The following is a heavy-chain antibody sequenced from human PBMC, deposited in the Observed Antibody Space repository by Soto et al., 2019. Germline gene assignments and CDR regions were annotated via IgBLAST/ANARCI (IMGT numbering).Heavy chain of an antibody. Sequence: GXSVNVSCKASGYSFTSYGISWVREAPVQGLEWMGWISAYNGNTNYAQKLQGRVTMTTDTSTSTAYMELRSLRSDDTAVYYCARAFAYCSGGSCFGDAFDIWGQGTMVTVSS. D-gene: IGHD2-15*01. CDR3: ARAFAYCSGGSCFGDAFDI. V-gene: IGHV1-18*04. J-gene: IGHJ3*02. CDR2: ISAYNGNT. CDR1: GYSFTSYG.